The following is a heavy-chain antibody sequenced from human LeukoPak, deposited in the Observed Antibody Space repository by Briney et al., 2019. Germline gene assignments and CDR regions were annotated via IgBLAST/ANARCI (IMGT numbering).Heavy chain of an antibody. Sequence: SVKVSCKASGGTFSSYAISWVRQAPGQGLEWMGRIIPIFGTANYAQKFQGRVTITTDESTSTAYMELSSLRAEDTAVYYCAVGVVPAAFDAFDIWGQGTMVTVSS. CDR1: GGTFSSYA. CDR2: IIPIFGTA. J-gene: IGHJ3*02. D-gene: IGHD2-2*01. CDR3: AVGVVPAAFDAFDI. V-gene: IGHV1-69*05.